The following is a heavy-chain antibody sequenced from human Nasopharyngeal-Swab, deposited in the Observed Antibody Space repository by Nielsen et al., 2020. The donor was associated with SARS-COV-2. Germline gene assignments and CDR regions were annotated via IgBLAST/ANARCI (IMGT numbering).Heavy chain of an antibody. D-gene: IGHD5-12*01. CDR1: GFTFSSYW. Sequence: GGSLRLSCAASGFTFSSYWMSWVRQAPGKGLEWVSVISGSDYSTKYADSVKGRFTISRDNSKNTVNLQMNSLRAEDTAIYYCAKDRDSGDDSDDYYHYYGMDVWGQGTTVTVSS. V-gene: IGHV3-23*01. J-gene: IGHJ6*02. CDR3: AKDRDSGDDSDDYYHYYGMDV. CDR2: ISGSDYST.